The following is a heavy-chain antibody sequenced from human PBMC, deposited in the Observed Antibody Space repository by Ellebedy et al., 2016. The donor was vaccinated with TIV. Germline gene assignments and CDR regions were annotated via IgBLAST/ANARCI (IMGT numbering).Heavy chain of an antibody. Sequence: GESLKISCVASGFTFSTYGMHWVRQAPGKGLEWVAHIWYDGTNENYAESVKGRFTISRDTSLYLQMNSLKAEDTAVYYCGRDPGVLPGGGLDSWGQGTLVTVSS. CDR2: IWYDGTNE. CDR1: GFTFSTYG. V-gene: IGHV3-33*01. J-gene: IGHJ4*02. CDR3: GRDPGVLPGGGLDS. D-gene: IGHD2-15*01.